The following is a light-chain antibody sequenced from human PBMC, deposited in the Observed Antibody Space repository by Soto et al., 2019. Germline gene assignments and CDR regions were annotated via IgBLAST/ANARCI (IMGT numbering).Light chain of an antibody. Sequence: EIEMTQSPATLPVSPGERATLSCRASQSVSTNLAWYQQKPGQAPRLLIYGASTRAHGFPARFTGSVSGTEFTLTIRSLQSEDFAVYYCQQYNYWPSNPFGQGTKLEIK. CDR3: QQYNYWPSNP. CDR2: GAS. V-gene: IGKV3-15*01. J-gene: IGKJ2*01. CDR1: QSVSTN.